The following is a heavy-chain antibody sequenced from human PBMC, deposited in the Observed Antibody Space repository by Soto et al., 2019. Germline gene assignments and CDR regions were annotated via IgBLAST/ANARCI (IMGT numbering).Heavy chain of an antibody. V-gene: IGHV3-48*02. CDR3: ASGGVNVYRDYSSPGAMDV. D-gene: IGHD4-17*01. Sequence: GGSLRLSCAASGFTFSGSAMHWVRQAPGKGLEWVSYISSSSSTIYYADSVKGRFTISRDNAKNSLYLQMNSLRDEDTAVYYCASGGVNVYRDYSSPGAMDVWGQGTTVTVSS. J-gene: IGHJ6*02. CDR2: ISSSSSTI. CDR1: GFTFSGSA.